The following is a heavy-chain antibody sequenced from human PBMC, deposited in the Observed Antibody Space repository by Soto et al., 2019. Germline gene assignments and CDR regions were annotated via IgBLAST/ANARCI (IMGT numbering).Heavy chain of an antibody. D-gene: IGHD1-20*01. CDR3: ARDAAIGMNDY. J-gene: IGHJ4*02. CDR1: GHTFTSYG. CDR2: ISAYNGNK. V-gene: IGHV1-18*01. Sequence: QVQLVQSGAEVKKPGASVKVSCKASGHTFTSYGISWVRQAPGQGLEWMGWISAYNGNKKYAQKVQGRVTMTTDTSTTTAYMEVRSLRSDDTAVYYCARDAAIGMNDYWGQGTLVTVSS.